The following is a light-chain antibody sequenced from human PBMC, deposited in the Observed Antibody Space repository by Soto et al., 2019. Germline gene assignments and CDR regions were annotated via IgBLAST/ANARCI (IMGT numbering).Light chain of an antibody. J-gene: IGKJ1*01. V-gene: IGKV3-20*01. Sequence: EIVFTQSPGTLSLSPGERATLSCRASQSVSSSYLAWYQQKPGQAPRLLIYGASTRATGIPDRFSGSVSGTDFTLTISRLEPEDFAVYYCQHYGRSPRTFGQGTKVDIK. CDR3: QHYGRSPRT. CDR2: GAS. CDR1: QSVSSSY.